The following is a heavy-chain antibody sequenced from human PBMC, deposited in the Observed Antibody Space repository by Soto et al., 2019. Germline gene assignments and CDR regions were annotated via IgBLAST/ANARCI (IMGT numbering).Heavy chain of an antibody. CDR2: IYYSGST. CDR1: GGSISSGGYY. D-gene: IGHD2-15*01. CDR3: VRSCYEEIAFDI. Sequence: PSETLSLTCTVSGGSISSGGYYWSWIRQHPGKGLEWIGYIYYSGSTYYNPSLKSRVTISVDTSKNQFSLKLSSVTAADTAVYYCVRSCYEEIAFDIWGQGTMVTVSS. V-gene: IGHV4-31*03. J-gene: IGHJ3*02.